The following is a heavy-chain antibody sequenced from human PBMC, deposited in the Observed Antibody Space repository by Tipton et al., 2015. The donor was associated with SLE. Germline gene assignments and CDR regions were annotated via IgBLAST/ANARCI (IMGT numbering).Heavy chain of an antibody. CDR3: ARQELYWWCMLR. CDR2: IYYSGST. V-gene: IGHV4-39*01. Sequence: TLSLTCTVSGGSISSSSYYWGWIRQPPGKGLEWIGSIYYSGSTYYNPSLKSRVTISVDTSKNQFSLKLSSVTAADTAVYYCARQELYWWCMLRWGQGTLVTVSS. J-gene: IGHJ4*02. D-gene: IGHD2-8*02. CDR1: GGSISSSSYY.